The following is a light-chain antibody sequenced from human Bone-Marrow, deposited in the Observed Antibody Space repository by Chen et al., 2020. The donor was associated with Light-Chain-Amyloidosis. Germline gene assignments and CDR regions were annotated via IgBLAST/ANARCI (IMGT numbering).Light chain of an antibody. V-gene: IGLV2-23*02. CDR1: SSDVGSYNL. J-gene: IGLJ1*01. CDR3: CSYAGSSTHYV. Sequence: QSALTQPASVSGSPGQSITISCTGTSSDVGSYNLVSWYQQHPGKAPKLMIYEVSKRPSGVSKRFSGSKSGTTASLTISGLQAEDEADYYCCSYAGSSTHYVFGTGTKVTVL. CDR2: EVS.